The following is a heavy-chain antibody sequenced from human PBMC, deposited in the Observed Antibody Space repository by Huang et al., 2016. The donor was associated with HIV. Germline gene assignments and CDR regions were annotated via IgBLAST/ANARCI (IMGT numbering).Heavy chain of an antibody. Sequence: EVQLLESGGGLTQPGGSLRLSCAASGFAFSSSAMSWVRQAPGKGLEWVSVISGSGGSTNYADSVKGRFTISRDNSKNTLHLQMNSLRVEDTAIYYCAKDQSLDVWGQGTTVTVSS. CDR2: ISGSGGST. CDR3: AKDQSLDV. J-gene: IGHJ6*02. CDR1: GFAFSSSA. V-gene: IGHV3-23*01.